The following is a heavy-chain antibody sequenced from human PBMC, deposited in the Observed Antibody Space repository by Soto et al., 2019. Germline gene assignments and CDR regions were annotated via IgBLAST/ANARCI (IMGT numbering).Heavy chain of an antibody. CDR1: GITFSNAW. V-gene: IGHV3-15*01. D-gene: IGHD6-19*01. CDR2: IKSQGSGGTT. CDR3: SGDLSANPWAGW. Sequence: EVQLVESGGGLIKPGGSLRLSCAASGITFSNAWMSWVRQTPGKGLEWVGRIKSQGSGGTTDYAAPVKDRFTISREDSKHTVYLQMNSLTTEDTGVYYCSGDLSANPWAGWWGQGTLVTVSS. J-gene: IGHJ4*02.